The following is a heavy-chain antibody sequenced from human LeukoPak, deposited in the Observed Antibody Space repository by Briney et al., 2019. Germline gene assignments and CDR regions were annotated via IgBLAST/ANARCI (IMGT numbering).Heavy chain of an antibody. D-gene: IGHD1-26*01. CDR1: GFTFDAYG. Sequence: PGGSLRLSCAASGFTFDAYGMTWVRQAPGKRLEWVSGINWNGGTTGYADSVKGRFTISRDNAKNSLYLQMSSLRAEDTALYHCARTRYSGSYGGADYWGQGTLVTVSS. V-gene: IGHV3-20*01. CDR3: ARTRYSGSYGGADY. J-gene: IGHJ4*02. CDR2: INWNGGTT.